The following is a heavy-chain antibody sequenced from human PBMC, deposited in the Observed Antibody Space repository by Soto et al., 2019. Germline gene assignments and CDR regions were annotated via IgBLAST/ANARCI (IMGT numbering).Heavy chain of an antibody. D-gene: IGHD2-15*01. CDR1: GFDFSNSW. CDR2: INSDGSGT. J-gene: IGHJ6*02. Sequence: EVQLVESGGGLVQPGGSLRLSCAASGFDFSNSWIHWVRQGPGKGLVWVSHINSDGSGTTYADSVKGRFTISRDNAKNTVYLQMNSLRAEDTAVYYCAKDTASAMDVWGQRTTVTVS. CDR3: AKDTASAMDV. V-gene: IGHV3-74*01.